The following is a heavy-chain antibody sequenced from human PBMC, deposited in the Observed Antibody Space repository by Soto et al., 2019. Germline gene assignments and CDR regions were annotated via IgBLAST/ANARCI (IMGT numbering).Heavy chain of an antibody. D-gene: IGHD6-13*01. CDR2: INSDGSST. J-gene: IGHJ6*02. CDR1: GLTFSISW. V-gene: IGHV3-74*01. CDR3: ARIVGEIEAAGTSYYYYYGMDV. Sequence: PGWSLRLSCASSGLTFSISWMHWVRQAPGKGLVWVSRINSDGSSTSYADSVKGRFTISRDNAKNTLYLQMNSLRAEDTAVYYCARIVGEIEAAGTSYYYYYGMDVWGQGTTVTVSS.